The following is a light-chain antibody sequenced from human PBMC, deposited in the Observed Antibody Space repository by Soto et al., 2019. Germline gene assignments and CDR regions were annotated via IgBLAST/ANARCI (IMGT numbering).Light chain of an antibody. CDR3: SSYTGSSSLYV. Sequence: VLTQPASVSGSPGQSITISCSGTSSDVGYYKYVSWYQQHPGKAPKLMIYEVSNRPSGVSNRFSGSKSGNTASLTISGLQAADEADYYCSSYTGSSSLYVFGTGTKVTV. J-gene: IGLJ1*01. CDR1: SSDVGYYKY. V-gene: IGLV2-14*01. CDR2: EVS.